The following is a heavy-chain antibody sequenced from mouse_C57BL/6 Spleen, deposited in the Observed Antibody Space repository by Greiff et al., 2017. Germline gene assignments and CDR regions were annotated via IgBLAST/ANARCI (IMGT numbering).Heavy chain of an antibody. V-gene: IGHV1-76*01. CDR2: IYPGSGNT. J-gene: IGHJ2*01. CDR1: GYTFPDYY. Sequence: VKLMESGAELVRPGASVKLSCKASGYTFPDYYINWVKQRPGQGLEWIARIYPGSGNTYYNEKFKGKATLTAEKSSSTAYMQLSSLTSEDSAVYFCARDGSSLDWGQGTTLTVSS. CDR3: ARDGSSLD. D-gene: IGHD1-1*01.